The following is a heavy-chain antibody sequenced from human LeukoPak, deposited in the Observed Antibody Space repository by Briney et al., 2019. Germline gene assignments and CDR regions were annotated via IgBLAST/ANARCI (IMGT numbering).Heavy chain of an antibody. CDR1: GRSISSAYW. J-gene: IGHJ1*01. D-gene: IGHD2-15*01. CDR3: ARVGMVVAASRGLEYFQH. V-gene: IGHV4-4*02. Sequence: PSGTLSLTCAVSGRSISSAYWWSWVRQPPGKGLEWIGEMSHSGSTNYNPSLKSRVTILLDTSKNQFSLTLNSVTAADTAVYYCARVGMVVAASRGLEYFQHWGQGTLVTVSS. CDR2: MSHSGST.